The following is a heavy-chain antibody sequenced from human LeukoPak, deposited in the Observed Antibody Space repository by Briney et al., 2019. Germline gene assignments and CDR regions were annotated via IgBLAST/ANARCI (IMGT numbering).Heavy chain of an antibody. Sequence: PGGSLRLSCAASGFTFSSYGMHWVRQAPGKGLEWVAVISYDGSNKYYADSVKGRLTISRDNSKNTLYLQMKSLRAEDTAVYYCASRGNKKRVAMGIQGFGYWGQGTLVTVSS. CDR1: GFTFSSYG. D-gene: IGHD5-12*01. J-gene: IGHJ4*02. CDR2: ISYDGSNK. CDR3: ASRGNKKRVAMGIQGFGY. V-gene: IGHV3-30*03.